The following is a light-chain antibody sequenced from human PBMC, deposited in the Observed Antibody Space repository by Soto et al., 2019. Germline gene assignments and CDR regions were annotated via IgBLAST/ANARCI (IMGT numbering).Light chain of an antibody. CDR2: GAS. CDR1: QRVRSSY. Sequence: ENLLRQYPVGLSLSKGERATRSCRASQRVRSSYLAWYQQKPGQAPRLLIYGASSRATGIPDRFSGSGSGTDFTLTISRLEPEDFAVYYCQQYGSSPRSGFGQGTRLEIK. CDR3: QQYGSSPRSG. V-gene: IGKV3-20*01. J-gene: IGKJ5*01.